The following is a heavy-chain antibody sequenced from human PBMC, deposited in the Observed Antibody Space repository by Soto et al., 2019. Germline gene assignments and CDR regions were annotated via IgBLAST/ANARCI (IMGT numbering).Heavy chain of an antibody. D-gene: IGHD3-10*01. CDR1: GGSISSGDYY. CDR2: IYYSGST. V-gene: IGHV4-30-4*01. J-gene: IGHJ5*02. CDR3: ARNYYGSGSYWFDP. Sequence: SETLSLTCTVSGGSISSGDYYWSWIRQPPGKGLEWIGYIYYSGSTYYNPSLKSRVTISVDTSKNQFSLKLSSVTAADTAVYYCARNYYGSGSYWFDPWGQGTLVTVSS.